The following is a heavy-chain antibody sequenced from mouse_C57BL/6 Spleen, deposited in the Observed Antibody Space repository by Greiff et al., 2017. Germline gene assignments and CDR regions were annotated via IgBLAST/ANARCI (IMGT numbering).Heavy chain of an antibody. CDR2: INPGGGGT. D-gene: IGHD1-1*01. CDR3: ARSEVDEYYYAMDY. J-gene: IGHJ4*01. V-gene: IGHV1-54*01. CDR1: GYAFTNYL. Sequence: QVQLQQSGAELVRPGTSVKVSCKASGYAFTNYLIEWVKQRPGQGLEWIGVINPGGGGTNYNEKFKGKATLTADKSSSTAYMQLSSLTSEDSAVXFCARSEVDEYYYAMDYWGQGTSVTVSS.